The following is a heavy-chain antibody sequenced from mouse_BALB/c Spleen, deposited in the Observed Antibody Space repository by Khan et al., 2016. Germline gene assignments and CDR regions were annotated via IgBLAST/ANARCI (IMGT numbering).Heavy chain of an antibody. V-gene: IGHV1-77*01. J-gene: IGHJ2*01. CDR3: ARGLYDGYF. D-gene: IGHD2-3*01. Sequence: QVQLQQSGPELVKPGASVKMSCKASGYTITDYVITWVKQRTGQGLEWIGEIFPGSVSTYYNEKFKGKATLTADKSSNTVSMQVSSLTSEDSAVYFCARGLYDGYFWGQGTTLTVSS. CDR2: IFPGSVST. CDR1: GYTITDYV.